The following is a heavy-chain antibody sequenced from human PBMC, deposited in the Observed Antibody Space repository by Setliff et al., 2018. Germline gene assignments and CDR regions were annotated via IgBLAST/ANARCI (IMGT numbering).Heavy chain of an antibody. Sequence: GGSLRLSCATSGFTVSSSDMSWVRQAPGKGLVWVSRINSAGSSTNYADSVKGQFTVSRDNAKNTLYLQMNSLRAEDTAVYYCARDGHNVYYFDYLGMGTLVTVSS. V-gene: IGHV3-74*01. D-gene: IGHD1-1*01. CDR2: INSAGSST. J-gene: IGHJ4*02. CDR1: GFTVSSSD. CDR3: ARDGHNVYYFDY.